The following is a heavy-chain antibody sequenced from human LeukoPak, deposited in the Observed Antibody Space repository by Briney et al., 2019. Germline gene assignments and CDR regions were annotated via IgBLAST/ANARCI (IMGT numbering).Heavy chain of an antibody. CDR3: VRDGGLLPYSLTY. D-gene: IGHD5-24*01. V-gene: IGHV3-15*01. CDR2: IKNKNSGRTT. CDR1: GFIFPNAW. J-gene: IGHJ1*01. Sequence: GGSLRLSCAAAGFIFPNAWMHWVSQAPGEGLEWVGRIKNKNSGRTTNYIAPVKGRFTISRDDSRNTLYLEMDSLKTDDSAIDSCVRDGGLLPYSLTYWGQGTLVTVSS.